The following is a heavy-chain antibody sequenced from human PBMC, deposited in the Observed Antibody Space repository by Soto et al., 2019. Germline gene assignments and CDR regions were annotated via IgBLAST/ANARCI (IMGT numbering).Heavy chain of an antibody. CDR1: GYTFTSYG. Sequence: ASVKVSCKASGYTFTSYGISWVRQAPGQGLEWMGWISAYNGNTNYAQKLQGRVTMTTDTSTSTAYMELRSLRSDDTAVYYCAREMVVQGAYYYYGMDVWGQGTTVTVSS. V-gene: IGHV1-18*04. J-gene: IGHJ6*02. CDR3: AREMVVQGAYYYYGMDV. CDR2: ISAYNGNT. D-gene: IGHD3-10*01.